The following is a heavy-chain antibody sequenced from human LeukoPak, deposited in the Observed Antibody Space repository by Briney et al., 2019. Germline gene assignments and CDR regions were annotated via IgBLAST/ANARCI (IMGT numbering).Heavy chain of an antibody. CDR2: ISYDGSNK. CDR3: SRDFGGA. Sequence: GGSLRLSCAASGFTFSSYGIHWVRQAPGKGLEWVAAISYDGSNKFYADSVKGRFTISRDNAKNTLYLQMNSLRAEDTAVYYCSRDFGGAWGQGTLVTVSS. D-gene: IGHD3-10*01. CDR1: GFTFSSYG. V-gene: IGHV3-30*03. J-gene: IGHJ5*02.